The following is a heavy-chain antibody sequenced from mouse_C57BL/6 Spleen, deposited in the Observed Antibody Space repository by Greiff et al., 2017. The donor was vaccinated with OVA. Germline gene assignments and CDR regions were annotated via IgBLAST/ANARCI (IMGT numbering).Heavy chain of an antibody. Sequence: EVKVVESGGGLVKPGGSLKLSCAASGFTFSDYGMHWVRQAPEKGLEWVAYISSGSSTIYYADTVKGRFTISRDNAKNTLFLQMTSLRSEDTAMYYCARIYSRGYFDVWGTGTTVTVSS. CDR3: ARIYSRGYFDV. V-gene: IGHV5-17*01. D-gene: IGHD2-14*01. CDR2: ISSGSSTI. J-gene: IGHJ1*03. CDR1: GFTFSDYG.